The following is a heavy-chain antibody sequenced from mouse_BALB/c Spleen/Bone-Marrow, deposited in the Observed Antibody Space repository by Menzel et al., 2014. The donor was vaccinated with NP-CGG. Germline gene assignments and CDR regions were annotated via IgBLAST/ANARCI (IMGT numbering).Heavy chain of an antibody. J-gene: IGHJ4*01. D-gene: IGHD1-1*01. Sequence: SGAELVRPGSSVKISCKASGYAFSSYWMNWVKQRPGQGLEWIGWIYPGNVNTKYNEKFKGKATLTADKSSSTAYMQLSSLTSEASAVYFCARWVVGRDYAMDYWGQGTSVTVSS. CDR2: IYPGNVNT. V-gene: IGHV1-80*01. CDR1: GYAFSSYW. CDR3: ARWVVGRDYAMDY.